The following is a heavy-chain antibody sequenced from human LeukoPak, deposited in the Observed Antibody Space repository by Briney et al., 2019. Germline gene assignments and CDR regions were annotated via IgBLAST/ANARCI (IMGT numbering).Heavy chain of an antibody. CDR2: IAHHGSNK. J-gene: IGHJ4*02. CDR1: GFTFSRNA. D-gene: IGHD2-8*02. V-gene: IGHV3-30*02. Sequence: GGSLRLSCAASGFTFSRNAIHWVRQGPGKGLEWVSYIAHHGSNKYYADSVKGRFTISRDNSKRTLYLQMNSLRADDAAVYYCAKDGSWSCTDWGQGTLVTVSS. CDR3: AKDGSWSCTD.